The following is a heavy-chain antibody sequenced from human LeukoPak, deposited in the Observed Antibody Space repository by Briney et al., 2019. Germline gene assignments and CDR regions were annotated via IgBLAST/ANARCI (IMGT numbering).Heavy chain of an antibody. CDR1: GFTFSSYE. D-gene: IGHD3-10*01. Sequence: GGSLRLSCAASGFTFSSYEMNCVRQAPGKGLEWVSYISSSGSTIYYADSVKGRFTISRDNAKNSLYLQMNSLRAEDTAVYYCARAALGRDGYYDYWGQGTLVTVSS. CDR3: ARAALGRDGYYDY. V-gene: IGHV3-48*03. J-gene: IGHJ4*02. CDR2: ISSSGSTI.